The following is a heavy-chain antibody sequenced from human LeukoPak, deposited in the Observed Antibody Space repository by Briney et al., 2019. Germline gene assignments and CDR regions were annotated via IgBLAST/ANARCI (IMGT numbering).Heavy chain of an antibody. V-gene: IGHV3-30*18. CDR2: TSKDGNNK. D-gene: IGHD3-10*01. Sequence: GRSLRLSCAASGFTFSSYGMHWVRQAPGKGLEWVAVTSKDGNNKYYADSVKGRFTISRDNSKDTLYLQMNSLRVEDTALYYCAKDAYYSSGTYADDWGQGTLVTVSS. J-gene: IGHJ4*02. CDR3: AKDAYYSSGTYADD. CDR1: GFTFSSYG.